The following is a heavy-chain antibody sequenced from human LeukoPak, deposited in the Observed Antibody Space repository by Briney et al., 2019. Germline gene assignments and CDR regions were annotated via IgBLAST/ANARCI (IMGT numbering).Heavy chain of an antibody. Sequence: GGSLRLSCAASGFTVSSNYMSWVRQAPGKGLEWVSVIYSGGSTYYADSVKGRFTISRDNSKNTLYLQMNSLRAEDTAVYYCAKARGDYGDYVGYFQHWGQGTLVTVSS. D-gene: IGHD4-17*01. V-gene: IGHV3-66*01. J-gene: IGHJ1*01. CDR1: GFTVSSNY. CDR3: AKARGDYGDYVGYFQH. CDR2: IYSGGST.